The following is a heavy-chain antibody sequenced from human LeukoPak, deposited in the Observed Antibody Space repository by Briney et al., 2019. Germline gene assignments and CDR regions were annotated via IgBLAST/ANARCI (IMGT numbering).Heavy chain of an antibody. CDR2: MNPTSGDT. CDR1: GYTFSDYD. V-gene: IGHV1-8*01. Sequence: GASVKASCKASGYTFSDYDVNWVRQAPGQGLEWMGWMNPTSGDTGYAQKFQGRVTMTRSMSRNTAYMELSRLGSEDTAVYFCARVVMKAFYYYYMDVWGKGPQSASH. CDR3: ARVVMKAFYYYYMDV. D-gene: IGHD2-21*01. J-gene: IGHJ6*03.